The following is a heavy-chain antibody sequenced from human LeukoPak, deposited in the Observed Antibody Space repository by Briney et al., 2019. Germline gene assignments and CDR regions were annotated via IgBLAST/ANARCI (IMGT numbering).Heavy chain of an antibody. J-gene: IGHJ6*03. CDR3: AIAALYYYYYYMDV. Sequence: SVKVSCKASGYTFTSYGISWVRQAPGQGLEWVGGIIPIFGTANYAQKFQGRVTITTDESTSTAYMELSSLRSEDTAVCYCAIAALYYYYYYMDVWGKGTTVTVSS. V-gene: IGHV1-69*05. CDR1: GYTFTSYG. CDR2: IIPIFGTA.